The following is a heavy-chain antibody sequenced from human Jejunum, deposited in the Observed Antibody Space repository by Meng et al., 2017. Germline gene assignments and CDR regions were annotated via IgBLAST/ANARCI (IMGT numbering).Heavy chain of an antibody. CDR2: IYYSGST. J-gene: IGHJ5*02. Sequence: QLQLQESGPGLVKASETLSLTSTVSGGSISGSNYYWGWISQPPGKGLEWIGTIYYSGSTYYNPSLKSRVTISVDTSKNQFSLNLSSVTAADTAIYYCARVSKPYGSGLDPWGQGTLVTVSS. V-gene: IGHV4-39*07. D-gene: IGHD3-10*01. CDR1: GGSISGSNYY. CDR3: ARVSKPYGSGLDP.